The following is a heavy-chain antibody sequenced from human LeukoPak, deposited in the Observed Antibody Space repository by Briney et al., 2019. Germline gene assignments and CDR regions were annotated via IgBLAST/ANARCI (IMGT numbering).Heavy chain of an antibody. CDR2: IIPILGIA. CDR1: GGTFSSYA. J-gene: IGHJ4*02. V-gene: IGHV1-69*04. Sequence: SVKVSCKASGGTFSSYAISWVRQAPGQGLEWMGRIIPILGIANYVQKFQGRVTITADKSTSTAYMELSSLRSEDTAVYYCVFGAAVNGGEDYWGQGTLVTVSS. D-gene: IGHD6-13*01. CDR3: VFGAAVNGGEDY.